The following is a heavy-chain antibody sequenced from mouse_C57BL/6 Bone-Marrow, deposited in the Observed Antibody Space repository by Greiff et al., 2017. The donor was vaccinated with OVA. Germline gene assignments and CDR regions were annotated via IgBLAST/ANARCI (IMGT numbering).Heavy chain of an antibody. CDR3: ARYYRRAMDY. J-gene: IGHJ4*01. CDR2: IDPSDSET. Sequence: QVQLQQPGAELVRPGSPVKLSCKASGYTFTSYWMHWVKQRPIQGLEWIGNIDPSDSETHYNQKFKDKATLTVDKSSSTAYMQLSSLTSEDSTVYYCARYYRRAMDYWGQGTSVTVSS. D-gene: IGHD2-14*01. CDR1: GYTFTSYW. V-gene: IGHV1-52*01.